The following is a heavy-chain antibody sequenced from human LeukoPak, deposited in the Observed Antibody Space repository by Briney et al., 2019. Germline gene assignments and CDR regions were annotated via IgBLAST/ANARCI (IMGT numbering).Heavy chain of an antibody. CDR3: ARDQSSLGAFDI. V-gene: IGHV3-33*01. D-gene: IGHD6-6*01. J-gene: IGHJ3*02. CDR2: IWYDGSNK. Sequence: GGSLRLSCAASGFTFSSYGMHWVRQAPGKGLEWVAVIWYDGSNKYYADSVKGRFTISRDNSKNTLYLQMNSLRAEDTAVYYCARDQSSLGAFDIWGQGTMVTVSS. CDR1: GFTFSSYG.